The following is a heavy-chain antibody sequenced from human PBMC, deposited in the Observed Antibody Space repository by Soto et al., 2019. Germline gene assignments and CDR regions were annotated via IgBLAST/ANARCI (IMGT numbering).Heavy chain of an antibody. CDR1: GYTFTNND. D-gene: IGHD5-18*01. J-gene: IGHJ5*02. CDR2: MNPGSGDT. Sequence: GSVKVSCQASGYTFTNNDVSWVRQATGQGLEWMGWMNPGSGDTGYAQKFQGRVTMTRDISIATAYMELNSLTSEDTAIYYCARMESFGSLNWFDPWGQGTLVTVSS. CDR3: ARMESFGSLNWFDP. V-gene: IGHV1-8*02.